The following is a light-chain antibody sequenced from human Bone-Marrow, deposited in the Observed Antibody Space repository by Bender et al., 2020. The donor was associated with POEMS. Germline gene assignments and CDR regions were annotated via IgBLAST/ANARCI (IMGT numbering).Light chain of an antibody. CDR3: CSYGGSSTWV. CDR1: SSDVGAREY. CDR2: DAT. J-gene: IGLJ3*02. V-gene: IGLV2-14*03. Sequence: QSALTQPASVSGSPGQSITISCTGTSSDVGAREYVSWYQHHPGNAPKLIIYDATYRPSGVSNRFSGSKSDNTASLTISGLQAEDEADYYCCSYGGSSTWVFGGGTKLTVL.